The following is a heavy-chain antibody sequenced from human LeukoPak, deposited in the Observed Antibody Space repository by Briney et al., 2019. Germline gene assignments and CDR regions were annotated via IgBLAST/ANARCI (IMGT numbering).Heavy chain of an antibody. CDR2: IYYSGST. CDR3: ARVLRLDAFDI. D-gene: IGHD3-16*01. V-gene: IGHV4-39*07. Sequence: SETLSLTCTVSGGSISSGSYYWGWIRQPPGKGLEWIGSIYYSGSTYYNPSLKSRVTISVDTSKNQFSLKLSSVTAADTAVYYCARVLRLDAFDIWGQGTMVTVSS. CDR1: GGSISSGSYY. J-gene: IGHJ3*02.